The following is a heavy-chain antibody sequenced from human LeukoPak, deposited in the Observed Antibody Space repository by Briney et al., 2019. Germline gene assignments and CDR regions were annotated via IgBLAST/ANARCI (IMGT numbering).Heavy chain of an antibody. CDR2: IIPILGIA. Sequence: ASVKVSCKASGGTFSSYAISWVRQAPGQGLEWMGRIIPILGIANYAQKFQGRVTITADKSTSTAYMELSSLRSEDTAVYYCARDISYGDYPFFDYWGQGTLVTVSS. J-gene: IGHJ4*02. D-gene: IGHD4-17*01. CDR3: ARDISYGDYPFFDY. CDR1: GGTFSSYA. V-gene: IGHV1-69*04.